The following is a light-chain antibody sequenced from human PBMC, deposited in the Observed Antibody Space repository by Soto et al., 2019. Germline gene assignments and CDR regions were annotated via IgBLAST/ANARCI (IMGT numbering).Light chain of an antibody. CDR1: SSNIGAGYD. CDR3: QSYDSSLSGWV. J-gene: IGLJ3*02. CDR2: GNS. V-gene: IGLV1-40*01. Sequence: VAPGQRVTISCTGSSSNIGAGYDVHWYQQLPGTAPKLLIYGNSNRPSGVPDRFSGSKSGTSASLAITGLQAEDEADYYCQSYDSSLSGWVFGGGTKLTVL.